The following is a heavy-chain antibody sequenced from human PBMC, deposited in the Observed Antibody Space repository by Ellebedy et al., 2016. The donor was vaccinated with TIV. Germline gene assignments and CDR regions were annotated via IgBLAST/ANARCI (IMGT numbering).Heavy chain of an antibody. V-gene: IGHV4-34*01. Sequence: SETLSLTCAVYGGSFSGYYWSWIRQPPGKGLEWIGEINHSGSTNYNPSLKSRVTMSVDRSKNQFSLQLNSVTAADTAVYFCARGINMRRAFDVWGQGTMVTVSS. D-gene: IGHD2-2*01. J-gene: IGHJ3*01. CDR2: INHSGST. CDR3: ARGINMRRAFDV. CDR1: GGSFSGYY.